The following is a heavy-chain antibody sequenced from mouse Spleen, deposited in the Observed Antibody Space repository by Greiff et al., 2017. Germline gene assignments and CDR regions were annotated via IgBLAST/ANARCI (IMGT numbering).Heavy chain of an antibody. J-gene: IGHJ4*01. CDR3: ANYGSSYYAMDY. CDR1: GYTFTSYT. V-gene: IGHV1-4*01. Sequence: QVQLQQSGAELARPGASVKMSCKASGYTFTSYTMHWVKQRPGQGLEWIGYINPSSGYTKYNQKFKDKATLTADKSSSTAYMQLSSLTSEDSAVYYCANYGSSYYAMDYWGQGTSVTVSS. CDR2: INPSSGYT. D-gene: IGHD1-1*01.